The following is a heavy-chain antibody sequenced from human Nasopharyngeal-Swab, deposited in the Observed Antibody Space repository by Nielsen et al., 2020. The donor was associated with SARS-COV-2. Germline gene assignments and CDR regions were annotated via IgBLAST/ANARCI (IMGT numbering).Heavy chain of an antibody. V-gene: IGHV5-51*01. CDR1: GYTFTTYW. J-gene: IGHJ4*02. CDR3: ARHDYGGSGGADY. D-gene: IGHD4-23*01. Sequence: GGSLRLSCKASGYTFTTYWIGWVRQMPGKGLEWMGIIYPGDSSIRYSPSFQGQVTISADKSITTAFLQWNSLTASDTAMYYCARHDYGGSGGADYWGQGTLVTVSS. CDR2: IYPGDSSI.